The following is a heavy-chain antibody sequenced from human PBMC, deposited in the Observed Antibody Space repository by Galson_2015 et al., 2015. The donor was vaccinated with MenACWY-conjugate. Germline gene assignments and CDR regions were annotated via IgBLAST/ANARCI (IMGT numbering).Heavy chain of an antibody. J-gene: IGHJ4*02. CDR1: GFTFSGYS. CDR3: ARDLGYSGGY. Sequence: SLRLSCAASGFTFSGYSMNWVRQAPGKGLEWVSYISSSSSTIYYADSVKGRFTISRDNAKNSLYLQMNSLRAEDTAVYYCARDLGYSGGYWGQGTLVTVSS. D-gene: IGHD5-18*01. CDR2: ISSSSSTI. V-gene: IGHV3-48*04.